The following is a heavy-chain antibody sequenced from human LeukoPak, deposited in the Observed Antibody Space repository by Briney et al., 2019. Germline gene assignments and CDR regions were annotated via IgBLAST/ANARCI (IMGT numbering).Heavy chain of an antibody. Sequence: SETLSLTCTVSGGSISTGSYYWSWIRQPAGKGLEWIGRIYTSGSTNYNPSLKSRVTISVDTSKNQFSLKLSSVTAADTAVYYCARERAYYDILPRWFDPWGQGTLVTVSS. CDR2: IYTSGST. D-gene: IGHD3-9*01. CDR3: ARERAYYDILPRWFDP. J-gene: IGHJ5*02. CDR1: GGSISTGSYY. V-gene: IGHV4-61*02.